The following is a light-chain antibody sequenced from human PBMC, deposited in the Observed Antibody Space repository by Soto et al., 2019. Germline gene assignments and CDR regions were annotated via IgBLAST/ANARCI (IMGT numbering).Light chain of an antibody. J-gene: IGLJ1*01. CDR2: EVS. CDR1: SSDIGGYKH. Sequence: QSALTQPASVSGSPGQSITISCTGTSSDIGGYKHVSWYQQHPGKAPKLMIYEVSNRPSGVSNRFSGSKSGNTASLTISRLQAEDEADYYCSSYTTSSTQVFGTGTKLTVL. CDR3: SSYTTSSTQV. V-gene: IGLV2-14*01.